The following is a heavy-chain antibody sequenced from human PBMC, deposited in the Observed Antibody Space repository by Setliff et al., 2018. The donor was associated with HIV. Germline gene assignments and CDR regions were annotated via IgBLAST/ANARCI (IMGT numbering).Heavy chain of an antibody. CDR1: GGTFSSYA. J-gene: IGHJ6*03. CDR3: ARDGMGATTLNYYYYMDV. D-gene: IGHD1-26*01. CDR2: IIPIFGTA. V-gene: IGHV1-69*06. Sequence: SVKVSCKASGGTFSSYAISWVRQAPGQGLEWMGRIIPIFGTANYAQKFQGRVTITADKSTSTAYMELSSLRSEDTAVYYCARDGMGATTLNYYYYMDVWGKGTTVTVSS.